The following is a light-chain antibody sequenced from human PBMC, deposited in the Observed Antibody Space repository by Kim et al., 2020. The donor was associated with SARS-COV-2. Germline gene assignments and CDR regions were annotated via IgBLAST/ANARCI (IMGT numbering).Light chain of an antibody. CDR1: SSNIGDNY. CDR3: VSWDNNLSAVV. Sequence: QSVLTQPPSVSAAPGQKVTISCSGSSSNIGDNYVSWYQQLPGTTPKLLIYDSYKRPSGIPDRFSGSKSGSSATLDITGLRAGDEADYYCVSWDNNLSAVVFGGGTQLTVL. V-gene: IGLV1-51*01. J-gene: IGLJ2*01. CDR2: DSY.